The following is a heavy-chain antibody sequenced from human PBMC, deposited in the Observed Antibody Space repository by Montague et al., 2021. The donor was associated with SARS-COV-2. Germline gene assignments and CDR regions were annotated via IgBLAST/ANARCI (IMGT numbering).Heavy chain of an antibody. CDR2: IYHGGST. J-gene: IGHJ4*02. CDR1: GGSISSSNW. CDR3: ASRGAGWFGSNPERFDY. D-gene: IGHD3-10*01. V-gene: IGHV4-4*02. Sequence: SETLSLTRALSGGSISSSNWWSWVRQPPGKGLEWIGEIYHGGSTXYNPSLKSRVTISVDKSKNQFSLKLSSVTAADTAVYYCASRGAGWFGSNPERFDYWGQGTLVTVSS.